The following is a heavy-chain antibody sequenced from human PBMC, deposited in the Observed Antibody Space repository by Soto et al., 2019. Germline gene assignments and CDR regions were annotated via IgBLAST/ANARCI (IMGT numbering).Heavy chain of an antibody. CDR3: ASDVLYAATVTPDHY. Sequence: QVQLVQSGAEVKKPGSSVKVSCKASGGTFSSYTISWVRQAPGQGLEWMGRIIPILGIANYAQKFQGRVTMTEGRSTATAYMELSGVRSEDTGVYYCASDVLYAATVTPDHYWGQGTMVTVS. CDR1: GGTFSSYT. D-gene: IGHD4-17*01. CDR2: IIPILGIA. J-gene: IGHJ4*02. V-gene: IGHV1-69*02.